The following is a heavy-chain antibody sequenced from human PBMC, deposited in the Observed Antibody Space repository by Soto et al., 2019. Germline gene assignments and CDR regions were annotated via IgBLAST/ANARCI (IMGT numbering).Heavy chain of an antibody. J-gene: IGHJ4*02. V-gene: IGHV3-23*01. Sequence: PGGSLILSCAASGFTFGSYAMSWVRQAPGKGLEWISAVSGSGGSTYYADSVKGRFTISRDNSKDTLYLQMNNLRAEDTAVYYCAKPPDYNWNDYWGQGTLVTVSS. CDR3: AKPPDYNWNDY. CDR1: GFTFGSYA. D-gene: IGHD1-20*01. CDR2: VSGSGGST.